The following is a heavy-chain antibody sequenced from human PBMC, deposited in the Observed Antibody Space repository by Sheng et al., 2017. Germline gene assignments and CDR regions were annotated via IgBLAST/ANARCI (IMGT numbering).Heavy chain of an antibody. Sequence: QVQLVQSGAEVKEPGASVKVSCKASGYTFTNYGINWVRQAPGQGLEWMGWISTSNSNTKYAQRLQGRVTMTTDTSTSTAYMELRSLRSDDTAVYYCVRDLLHCGGDCFSDCFDYWGQGTLVTVSS. D-gene: IGHD2-21*01. CDR2: ISTSNSNT. V-gene: IGHV1-18*01. J-gene: IGHJ4*02. CDR3: VRDLLHCGGDCFSDCFDY. CDR1: GYTFTNYG.